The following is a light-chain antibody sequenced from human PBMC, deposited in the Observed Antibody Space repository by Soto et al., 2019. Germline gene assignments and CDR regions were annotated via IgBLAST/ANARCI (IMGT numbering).Light chain of an antibody. CDR3: LQSYISPLT. Sequence: DIEMTQSPSSLSASVGDRVTITCRASQRISTYLNWYQQKPGKAPKLLIYAASSLQSGVPSKFSGSGSGTDFTLTISNLQPEDFETYYCLQSYISPLTLGGGTKVDIK. CDR2: AAS. J-gene: IGKJ4*01. CDR1: QRISTY. V-gene: IGKV1-39*01.